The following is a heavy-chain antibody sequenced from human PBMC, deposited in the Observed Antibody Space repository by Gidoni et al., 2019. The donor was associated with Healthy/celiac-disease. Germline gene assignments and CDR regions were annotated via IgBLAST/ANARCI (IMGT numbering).Heavy chain of an antibody. V-gene: IGHV4-39*07. CDR1: GGSISSSSYY. D-gene: IGHD3-22*01. CDR2: IYYSGST. CDR3: ARSLYDSSGYLDY. Sequence: QLQLQESGPGLVKPSETLSLTCTVSGGSISSSSYYWGWIRQPPGKGLEWIGSIYYSGSTYYNPSLKSRVTISVDTSKNQFSLKLSSVTAADTAVYYCARSLYDSSGYLDYWGQGTRVTVSS. J-gene: IGHJ4*02.